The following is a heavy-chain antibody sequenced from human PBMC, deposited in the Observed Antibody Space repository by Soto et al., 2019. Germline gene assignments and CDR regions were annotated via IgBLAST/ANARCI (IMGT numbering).Heavy chain of an antibody. CDR1: GFTFSSYG. J-gene: IGHJ6*02. Sequence: QVQLVESGGGVVQPGRSLRLSCAASGFTFSSYGMHWVRQAPGKGLEWVAVISYDGSNKYYADSVKGRFTISRDNSKNTLYLQMNSLRAEDTAVYYCAKDPHLEWLPQGIMDVWGQGTTVTVSS. V-gene: IGHV3-30*18. D-gene: IGHD3-3*01. CDR3: AKDPHLEWLPQGIMDV. CDR2: ISYDGSNK.